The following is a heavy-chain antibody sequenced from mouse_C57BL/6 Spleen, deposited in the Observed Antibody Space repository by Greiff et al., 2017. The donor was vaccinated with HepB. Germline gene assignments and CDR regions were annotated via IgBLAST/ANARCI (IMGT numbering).Heavy chain of an antibody. CDR3: TTFITTVVAADY. D-gene: IGHD1-1*01. V-gene: IGHV14-4*01. CDR1: GFNIKDDY. Sequence: DVQLQESGAELVRPGASVKLSCTASGFNIKDDYMHWVKQRPEQGLEWIGWIDPENGDTEYASKFQGKATITADTSSNTAYLQLSSLTSEDTAVYYCTTFITTVVAADYWGQGTTLTVSS. J-gene: IGHJ2*01. CDR2: IDPENGDT.